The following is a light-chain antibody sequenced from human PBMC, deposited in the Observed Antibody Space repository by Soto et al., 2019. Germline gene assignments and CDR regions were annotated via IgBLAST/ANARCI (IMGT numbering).Light chain of an antibody. CDR1: QSVSSSY. CDR2: GAS. J-gene: IGKJ1*01. V-gene: IGKV3-20*01. CDR3: QQYGSSPPWT. Sequence: TQCPSTLSASVGDRVTITCRASQSVSSSYLAWYQQKPGQAPRLLIYGASSRATGIPDRFSGSGPGTDFTLTISRLEPEDFAVYYCQQYGSSPPWTFGQGTKV.